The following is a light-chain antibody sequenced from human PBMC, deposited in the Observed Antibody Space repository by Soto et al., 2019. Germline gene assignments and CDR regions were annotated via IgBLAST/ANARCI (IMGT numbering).Light chain of an antibody. CDR2: EVT. V-gene: IGLV2-14*01. Sequence: LTQPASVSGSPGQSITISCTGTSSDVGGYDYVSWYQQHPGTAPRLIIFEVTNRPSGVSNRFSGSKSGSTASLTISGLQAEDEADYYCTSYTSSSTQVFGTGTKVTVL. J-gene: IGLJ1*01. CDR3: TSYTSSSTQV. CDR1: SSDVGGYDY.